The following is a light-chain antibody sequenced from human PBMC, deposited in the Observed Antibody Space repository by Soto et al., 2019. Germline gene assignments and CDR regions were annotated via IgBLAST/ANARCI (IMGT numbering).Light chain of an antibody. CDR2: ENN. Sequence: QSVLTQPPSVSAAPGQTVTISCSGSSSNIGNNYVSWYQQVPGTAPKLLIYENNVRPSGIPDRISGSKSGTSATLGITGLQTGDEADYYCATWDSSLSGGVFGGGTQLTVL. CDR3: ATWDSSLSGGV. CDR1: SSNIGNNY. V-gene: IGLV1-51*02. J-gene: IGLJ3*02.